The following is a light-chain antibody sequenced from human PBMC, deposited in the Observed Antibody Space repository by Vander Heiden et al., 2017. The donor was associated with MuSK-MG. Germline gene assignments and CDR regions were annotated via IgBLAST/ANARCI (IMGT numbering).Light chain of an antibody. CDR3: QQYDKLPCGKVFT. CDR1: QDISNY. V-gene: IGKV1-33*01. J-gene: IGKJ3*01. Sequence: DIQMTQSPSSLSASVGDRVTITCQASQDISNYLNWYQQKPGKAPKLLIYDASNLETGVPSRFSGSGPGKDFTFTISSLQPEERATYYCQQYDKLPCGKVFTFGHGTKVDIK. CDR2: DAS.